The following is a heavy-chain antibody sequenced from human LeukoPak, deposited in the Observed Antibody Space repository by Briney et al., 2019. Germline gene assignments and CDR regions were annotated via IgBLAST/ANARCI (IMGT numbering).Heavy chain of an antibody. CDR1: GFTFSSYS. D-gene: IGHD3-22*01. V-gene: IGHV3-21*01. J-gene: IGHJ4*02. CDR3: ARGPYYYDSSGYYYSLDY. Sequence: PGGSLRLSCAASGFTFSSYSMNWVRQAPGKGLEWFSSISSSSSYIYYADSVKGRFTISRDNAKNSLYLQMNSLRAEDTAVYYCARGPYYYDSSGYYYSLDYWGQGTLVTVSS. CDR2: ISSSSSYI.